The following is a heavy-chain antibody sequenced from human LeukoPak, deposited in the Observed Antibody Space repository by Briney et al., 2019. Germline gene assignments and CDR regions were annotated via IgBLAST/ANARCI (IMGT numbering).Heavy chain of an antibody. J-gene: IGHJ4*02. V-gene: IGHV3-30*18. CDR2: ISYDGSNK. CDR1: GFTFSSYG. CDR3: AKEQFDY. Sequence: GRSLRLSCAASGFTFSSYGMHWVRQAPGKGLEWVAVISYDGSNKYYADSVKGRFTISRGNSKNTLYLQMNSLRAEDTAVYYCAKEQFDYWGQGTLVTVSS.